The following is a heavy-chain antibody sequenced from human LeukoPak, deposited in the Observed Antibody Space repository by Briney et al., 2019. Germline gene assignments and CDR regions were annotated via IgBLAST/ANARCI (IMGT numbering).Heavy chain of an antibody. V-gene: IGHV4-59*01. CDR1: GGSISSYY. CDR2: LYYSGNT. Sequence: SETLSLTCTVSGGSISSYYWSWIRQPPWKGLEWIAYLYYSGNTNYNPSLKSRATISVDTSKNQFSLKLTSVTAADTAVYYCARVYGYNFYYFDYWGQGILVTVSS. J-gene: IGHJ4*02. D-gene: IGHD5-24*01. CDR3: ARVYGYNFYYFDY.